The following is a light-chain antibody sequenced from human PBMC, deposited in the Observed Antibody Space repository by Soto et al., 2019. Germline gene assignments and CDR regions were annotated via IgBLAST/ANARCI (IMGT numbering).Light chain of an antibody. Sequence: QSVLTQPASVSGSPGQSITISCTGTSSDVGGYNYVSWYQKHPGKAPKVMIYEVSHRPSGVSDRFSGSKSGNTASLTISGLQAEDEADYYCSSYTISSTLVVFGGGTKLPS. V-gene: IGLV2-14*01. CDR3: SSYTISSTLVV. CDR2: EVS. J-gene: IGLJ2*01. CDR1: SSDVGGYNY.